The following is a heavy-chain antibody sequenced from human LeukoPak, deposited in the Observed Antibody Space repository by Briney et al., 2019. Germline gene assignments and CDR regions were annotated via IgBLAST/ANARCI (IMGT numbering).Heavy chain of an antibody. D-gene: IGHD3/OR15-3a*01. CDR3: TKWTGSGCDV. CDR2: FSASGNT. J-gene: IGHJ3*01. V-gene: IGHV4-59*03. Sequence: SETLSLTCTVSGGSISSYYWSWIRQPPGKGLEWIGYFSASGNTKYSPSLKSRVIISRDTSKNQVSLRLTSVAAADTAVYYCTKWTGSGCDVWGQGTMVTVSS. CDR1: GGSISSYY.